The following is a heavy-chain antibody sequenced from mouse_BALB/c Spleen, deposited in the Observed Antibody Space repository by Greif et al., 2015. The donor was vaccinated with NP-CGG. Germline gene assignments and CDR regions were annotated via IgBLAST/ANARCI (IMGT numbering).Heavy chain of an antibody. J-gene: IGHJ4*01. V-gene: IGHV5-9-1*01. Sequence: EVKLVESGGGLVKPGGSLKLSCAASGFTFSSYAMSWVRQTPEKRLEWVATISSGGSYTYYPDSVKGRFTISRDNAKNTRYLQMGSLRSEDTAMYCCARGDGSMDYWGQGTSVTVSS. CDR1: GFTFSSYA. CDR2: ISSGGSYT. D-gene: IGHD2-3*01. CDR3: ARGDGSMDY.